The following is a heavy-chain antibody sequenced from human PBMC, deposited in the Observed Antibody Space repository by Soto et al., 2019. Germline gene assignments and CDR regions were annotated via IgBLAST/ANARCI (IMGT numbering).Heavy chain of an antibody. J-gene: IGHJ3*02. V-gene: IGHV3-48*02. CDR1: GFTFSSFG. D-gene: IGHD3-9*01. CDR2: IGSSSSPI. CDR3: ASDVADFFTGLSDDFDI. Sequence: GSLRPSCAASGFTFSSFGINVVRQCACMSLEWVSYIGSSSSPIYYADSWKGRFTISRDNAKNSLYLQMNSLRDDDTAVYYCASDVADFFTGLSDDFDIWGQGPMVTVSS.